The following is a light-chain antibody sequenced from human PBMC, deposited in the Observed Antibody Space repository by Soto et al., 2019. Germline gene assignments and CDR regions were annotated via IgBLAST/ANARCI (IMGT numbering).Light chain of an antibody. V-gene: IGLV2-14*01. CDR3: NSYTNTGARV. CDR2: EVS. Sequence: QSALTQPASVSGSPGQSITISFTGTSSDVGANNFVSWYQQHPGKAPKLMICEVSNRPSGVSNRFSGSKSGNTASLTISGLQAEDEADYYCNSYTNTGARVFGTGTKVTVL. J-gene: IGLJ1*01. CDR1: SSDVGANNF.